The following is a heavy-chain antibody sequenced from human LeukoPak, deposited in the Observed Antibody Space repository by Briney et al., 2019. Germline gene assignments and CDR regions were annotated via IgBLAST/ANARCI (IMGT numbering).Heavy chain of an antibody. J-gene: IGHJ4*02. V-gene: IGHV3-23*01. D-gene: IGHD6-19*01. CDR1: GFTFSNYA. CDR2: ISGSGDST. Sequence: PGGSLRLSCAASGFTFSNYAMRWVRQAPGKGLEWVSGISGSGDSTYYADSVKGRFTISRDNSKNTLYLQINSLRAEDTAVYYCAKNWKVAGYGETYYFDYWGQGTLVTVSS. CDR3: AKNWKVAGYGETYYFDY.